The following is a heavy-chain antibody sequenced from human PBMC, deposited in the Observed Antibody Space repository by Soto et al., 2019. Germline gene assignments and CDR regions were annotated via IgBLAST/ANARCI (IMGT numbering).Heavy chain of an antibody. CDR2: ISSSSSYI. D-gene: IGHD2-15*01. Sequence: EVQLVESGGCLVKPGGSLRLSCAASGFTFSSYSMNWVRQAPGKGLEWVSSISSSSSYIYYADSVKGRFTISRDNAKNSLYLQMNSLRAEDTAVYYCARVLYCSGGSCYYYGMDVWGQGTTVTVSS. J-gene: IGHJ6*02. V-gene: IGHV3-21*01. CDR1: GFTFSSYS. CDR3: ARVLYCSGGSCYYYGMDV.